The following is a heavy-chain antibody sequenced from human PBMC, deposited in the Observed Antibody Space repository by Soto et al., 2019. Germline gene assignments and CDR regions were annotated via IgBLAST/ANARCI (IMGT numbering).Heavy chain of an antibody. V-gene: IGHV3-30-3*01. CDR2: ISYDGSNK. D-gene: IGHD6-6*01. CDR3: ARGAARDTYYYYGMDV. J-gene: IGHJ6*02. Sequence: GGSLRLSFAASGFTFMSYALHWVRQAPGRGLEWVAVISYDGSNKYYADSVKGRFTISRDNSKNTLYLQMNSLRAEDTAVYYCARGAARDTYYYYGMDVWGQGTTVTVSS. CDR1: GFTFMSYA.